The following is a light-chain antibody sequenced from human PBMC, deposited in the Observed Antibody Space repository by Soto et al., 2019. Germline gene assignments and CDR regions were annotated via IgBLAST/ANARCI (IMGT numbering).Light chain of an antibody. CDR2: EVS. J-gene: IGLJ1*01. V-gene: IGLV2-14*01. Sequence: QSALTQPASVSGSPGQSITISCTGTSSDVGGYNYVFWYQQHPGKAPKLMIYEVSNRPSGVSNRFSGSKSGNTASLSISGLQAEDEADYYCSSYTSSSTPYVFGPGTKVTVL. CDR3: SSYTSSSTPYV. CDR1: SSDVGGYNY.